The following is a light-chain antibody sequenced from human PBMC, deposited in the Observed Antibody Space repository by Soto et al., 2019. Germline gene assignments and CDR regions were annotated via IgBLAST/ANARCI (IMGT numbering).Light chain of an antibody. Sequence: EIVLTQSPATLSLSPGGRATLSCRASQSVGNYLVWYQQKPGQAPRLLIYDASKRATGIPDGFSGSGSGTDFTLTISRLEPDDFAVYFCQQRSSWPRAFGGGTKVEIK. V-gene: IGKV3-11*01. CDR1: QSVGNY. CDR2: DAS. J-gene: IGKJ4*01. CDR3: QQRSSWPRA.